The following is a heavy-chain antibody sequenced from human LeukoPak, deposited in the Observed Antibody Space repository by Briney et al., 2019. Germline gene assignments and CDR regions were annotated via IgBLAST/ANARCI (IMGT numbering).Heavy chain of an antibody. Sequence: SETLSLTCAVYGGSFSGYYWSWIRQPPGKGLEWIGEINHSGSTNYNPSLKSRVTISVDTSKNQFSLKLSSVTAADTAVYYCAGDCSSTSCHPGWFDPWGQGTLVTVSS. V-gene: IGHV4-34*01. CDR2: INHSGST. CDR3: AGDCSSTSCHPGWFDP. J-gene: IGHJ5*02. D-gene: IGHD2-2*01. CDR1: GGSFSGYY.